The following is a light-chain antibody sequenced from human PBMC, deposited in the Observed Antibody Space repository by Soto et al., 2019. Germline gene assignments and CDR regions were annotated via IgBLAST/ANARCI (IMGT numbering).Light chain of an antibody. V-gene: IGLV2-14*01. CDR1: SSDVGGYNY. CDR2: EVS. CDR3: SSYTSSSAVV. J-gene: IGLJ2*01. Sequence: QSVLTQPASVSGSPGQSITIPCTGTSSDVGGYNYVSWYQQHPGKAPKLMIYEVSYRPSGVSNRFSGSKSGNTASLTISGLQAEDEADYYCSSYTSSSAVVFGGGTQLTVL.